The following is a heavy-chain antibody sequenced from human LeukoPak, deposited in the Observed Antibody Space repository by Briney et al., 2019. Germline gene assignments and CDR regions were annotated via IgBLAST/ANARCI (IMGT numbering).Heavy chain of an antibody. CDR2: TVSEIDGGTT. D-gene: IGHD1-7*01. J-gene: IGHJ6*02. Sequence: GGSLRLSCAASGFTFNYAWMSWVRQVPGKGLEWVGQTVSEIDGGTTDYATPVKGRFTISRDDSKSTLYLQMNSLKIEDTAVYYCTTDGDGNYARGDVWGQGARVIVSS. CDR1: GFTFNYAW. CDR3: TTDGDGNYARGDV. V-gene: IGHV3-15*04.